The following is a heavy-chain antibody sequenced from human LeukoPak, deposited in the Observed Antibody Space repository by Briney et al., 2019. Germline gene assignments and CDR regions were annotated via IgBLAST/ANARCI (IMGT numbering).Heavy chain of an antibody. CDR2: INPKSGGT. D-gene: IGHD3-10*01. CDR1: GYTFTAYY. J-gene: IGHJ6*02. V-gene: IGHV1-2*02. CDR3: AREVEMVRGVINYYYGMDV. Sequence: ASVKVSCKASGYTFTAYYIHWVRQAPGQGLEWMGWINPKSGGTNYAQRFQGRVTMTRDTSISTAYMELSRLRSDDTAVYYCAREVEMVRGVINYYYGMDVWGQGTTVSVSS.